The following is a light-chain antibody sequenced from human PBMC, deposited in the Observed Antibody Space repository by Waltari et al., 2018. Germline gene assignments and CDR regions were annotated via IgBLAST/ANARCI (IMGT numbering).Light chain of an antibody. J-gene: IGLJ3*02. CDR1: SLRSCY. CDR3: HCRDTSGTHWV. Sequence: SSELTQDPAVSVALGQTVRITCQGDSLRSCYATWYQQKAGQGPILVMYGKNNRPSGITDRFSGSSSGNTASLTITGAQAEDEADYYCHCRDTSGTHWVFGGGTKLTVL. CDR2: GKN. V-gene: IGLV3-19*01.